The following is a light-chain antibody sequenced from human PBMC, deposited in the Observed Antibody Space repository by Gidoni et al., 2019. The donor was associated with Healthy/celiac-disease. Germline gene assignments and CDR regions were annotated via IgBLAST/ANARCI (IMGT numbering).Light chain of an antibody. Sequence: EIVLTQSPATLSLSPGERATLSCRASQSVSSYLAWYQQKPGQAPRLLIYDASNRATGISARFSGSGSGTDFTLTISSLEAEDLAVYYCQQRSNWLTFGGGTKVEIK. CDR2: DAS. V-gene: IGKV3-11*01. CDR1: QSVSSY. J-gene: IGKJ4*01. CDR3: QQRSNWLT.